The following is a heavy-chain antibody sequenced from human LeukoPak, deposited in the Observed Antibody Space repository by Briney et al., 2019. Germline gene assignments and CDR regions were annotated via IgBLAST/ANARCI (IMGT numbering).Heavy chain of an antibody. CDR2: IYYSGST. CDR1: GGSISSGGYY. Sequence: SQTLSLTCTVSGGSISSGGYYWSWIRQHPGKGLEWIGYIYYSGSTYYNPSLKSRVTISVDTSKNQFSLKLSSVTAADTAVYYCARGRFFYGDFIFDYWGQGTLVTVSS. J-gene: IGHJ4*02. D-gene: IGHD4-17*01. V-gene: IGHV4-31*03. CDR3: ARGRFFYGDFIFDY.